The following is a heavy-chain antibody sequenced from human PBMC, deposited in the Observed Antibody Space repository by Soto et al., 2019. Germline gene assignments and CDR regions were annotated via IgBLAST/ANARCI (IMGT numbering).Heavy chain of an antibody. CDR3: ARHLAYYDFWSGHYGARAEYYFDY. J-gene: IGHJ4*02. V-gene: IGHV4-39*01. D-gene: IGHD3-3*01. CDR2: IYYSGST. Sequence: SETLSLTCTVSGGSISSSSYYWGWIRQPPGKGLEWIGSIYYSGSTYYNPSLKSRVTISVDTSKNQFSLKLSSVTAADTAVYYCARHLAYYDFWSGHYGARAEYYFDYWGQGTLVTVSS. CDR1: GGSISSSSYY.